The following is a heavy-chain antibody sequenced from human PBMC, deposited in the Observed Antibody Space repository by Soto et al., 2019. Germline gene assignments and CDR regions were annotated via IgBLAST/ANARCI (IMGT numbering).Heavy chain of an antibody. J-gene: IGHJ6*02. V-gene: IGHV3-7*01. CDR1: GFTFSDYW. Sequence: GGSLRLSCAVSGFTFSDYWMSWVRQAPGKGLEWVANIKQDGNEKYYADSVKGRFTISRDNAKNSLYLQMNSLRDEDTAVYYSARLLYDFWSGYYRRGPLDVWGQGTTVTVSS. CDR2: IKQDGNEK. CDR3: ARLLYDFWSGYYRRGPLDV. D-gene: IGHD3-3*01.